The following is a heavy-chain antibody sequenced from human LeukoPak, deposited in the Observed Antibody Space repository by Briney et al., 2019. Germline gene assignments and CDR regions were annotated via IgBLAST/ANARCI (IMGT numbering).Heavy chain of an antibody. Sequence: PGGSLRHSRVASGVTFGNYGMSWVRQIPRKGLGWVSTVSGSGGDRHYADSVKGRFPISRDNSKNTLYLQMNSLRAEDTAVYYCAKGGGRPMGDAFDVWGQGTMVTVSS. D-gene: IGHD2-15*01. J-gene: IGHJ3*01. CDR1: GVTFGNYG. CDR2: VSGSGGDR. V-gene: IGHV3-23*01. CDR3: AKGGGRPMGDAFDV.